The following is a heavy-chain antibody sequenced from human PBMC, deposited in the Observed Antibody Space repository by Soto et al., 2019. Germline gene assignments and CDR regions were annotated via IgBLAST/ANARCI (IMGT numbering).Heavy chain of an antibody. CDR1: GFTFSTNA. D-gene: IGHD6-19*01. Sequence: EVQLLESGGGLVQPGGSLRLSCAASGFTFSTNAASWVRQAPGKGLEWVSGISGSGGSTYYPDPVKGRFTISRDNSKNTLYLQMNSLRAEDTAVYFCAKGAGKKVADYYFDYWGQGALVTVSS. V-gene: IGHV3-23*01. CDR3: AKGAGKKVADYYFDY. CDR2: ISGSGGST. J-gene: IGHJ4*02.